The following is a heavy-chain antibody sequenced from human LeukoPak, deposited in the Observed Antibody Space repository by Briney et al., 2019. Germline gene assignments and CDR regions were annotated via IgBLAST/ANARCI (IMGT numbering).Heavy chain of an antibody. CDR1: GGSVSTYY. CDR3: ARDRGLWFGELLDY. CDR2: IYTSGST. J-gene: IGHJ4*02. Sequence: PSETLSLTCTVSGGSVSTYYWSWIRQPAGKGLEWIGRIYTSGSTNYNPSLKSRVTISVDTSKNQFSLKLNSVTAADTAVYYCARDRGLWFGELLDYWGPGTLVTVSS. D-gene: IGHD3-10*01. V-gene: IGHV4-4*07.